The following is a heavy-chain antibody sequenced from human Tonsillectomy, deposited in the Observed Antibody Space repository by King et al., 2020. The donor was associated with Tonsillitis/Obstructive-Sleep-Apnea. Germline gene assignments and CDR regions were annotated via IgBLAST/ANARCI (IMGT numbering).Heavy chain of an antibody. CDR2: INGGYGNT. CDR3: ARSTVFGVVPNWFDP. CDR1: GYTFTSYA. V-gene: IGHV1-3*01. Sequence: QLVQSGAEVKKPGASVKVYCKASGYTFTSYALHLVRQAPGQRLEWMGWINGGYGNTTYSQKFQGRVTITRATSASIAYMELSSLTSEDTAVYYCARSTVFGVVPNWFDPWGQGTLVTVSS. D-gene: IGHD3-3*01. J-gene: IGHJ5*02.